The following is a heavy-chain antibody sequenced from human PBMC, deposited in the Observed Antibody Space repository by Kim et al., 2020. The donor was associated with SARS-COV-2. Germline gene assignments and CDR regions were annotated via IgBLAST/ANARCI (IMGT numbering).Heavy chain of an antibody. CDR1: GFPFSTYG. J-gene: IGHJ4*02. Sequence: GGSLRLSCAASGFPFSTYGMNWVRQAPGKGLEWVAAIWNDGSKKHYADSVKGRFTISRENSKKTVYLEMNNLRGEDTAMYYCARSSVPTIYYFDYWGQGTLVTVSS. D-gene: IGHD3-9*01. CDR3: ARSSVPTIYYFDY. CDR2: IWNDGSKK. V-gene: IGHV3-33*08.